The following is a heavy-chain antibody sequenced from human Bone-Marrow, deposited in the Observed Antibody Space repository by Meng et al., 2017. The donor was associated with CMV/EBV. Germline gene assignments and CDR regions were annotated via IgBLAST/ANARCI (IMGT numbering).Heavy chain of an antibody. Sequence: GESLKISCAASGFTFSSYSMNWVRQAPGKGLEWVSSISSSSSYVYYADSVKGRFTISRDNAKNSLYLQMNSLRAEDTAVYYCARLSIAARPRDAFDIWGQGTMVTVSS. J-gene: IGHJ3*02. V-gene: IGHV3-21*01. CDR2: ISSSSSYV. CDR3: ARLSIAARPRDAFDI. D-gene: IGHD6-6*01. CDR1: GFTFSSYS.